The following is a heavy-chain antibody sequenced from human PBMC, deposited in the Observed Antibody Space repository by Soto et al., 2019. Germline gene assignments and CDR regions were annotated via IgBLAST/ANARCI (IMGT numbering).Heavy chain of an antibody. J-gene: IGHJ4*02. CDR2: ISSNGGTI. D-gene: IGHD6-13*01. V-gene: IGHV3-64D*06. Sequence: SGGSLRLSCSASGFTFSSYAMHWVRQAPGKGLEYVSGISSNGGTIYYADSVKGRFTISRDNSKNTLFLQMSSLRPEDTAVYYCVNGPLIAAAGLFYWGLGTLVTVSS. CDR3: VNGPLIAAAGLFY. CDR1: GFTFSSYA.